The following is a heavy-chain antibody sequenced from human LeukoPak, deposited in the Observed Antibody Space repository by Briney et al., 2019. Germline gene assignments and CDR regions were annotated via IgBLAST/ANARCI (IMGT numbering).Heavy chain of an antibody. V-gene: IGHV4-59*08. CDR1: GGSIISYY. D-gene: IGHD3-22*01. J-gene: IGHJ3*02. Sequence: PSETLSLTCTVSGGSIISYYWSWIRQPPGKGLEWIGYIYYSGSTNYNPSLKGRVTISVDTSKNQFSLKLSSVTAADTAVYYCARNYYDSSGYYGGAFDIWGQGTMVTVSS. CDR2: IYYSGST. CDR3: ARNYYDSSGYYGGAFDI.